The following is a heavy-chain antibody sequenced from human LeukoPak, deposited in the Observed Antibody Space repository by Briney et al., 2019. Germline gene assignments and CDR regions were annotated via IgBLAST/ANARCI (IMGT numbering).Heavy chain of an antibody. D-gene: IGHD6-19*01. CDR2: INSDGSST. Sequence: PGGSLRLSCAASGFTFSSYWMHWVRQAPGKGLVWVSRINSDGSSTSYADSVKGRFTISRDNSKNTLYLQMNSLRAEDTAVYYCARAWGYSSGWPNYYYYYYMDVWGKGTTVTISS. V-gene: IGHV3-74*01. CDR3: ARAWGYSSGWPNYYYYYYMDV. J-gene: IGHJ6*03. CDR1: GFTFSSYW.